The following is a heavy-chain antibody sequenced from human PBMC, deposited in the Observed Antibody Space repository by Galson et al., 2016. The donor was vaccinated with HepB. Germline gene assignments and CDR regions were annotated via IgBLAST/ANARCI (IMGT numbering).Heavy chain of an antibody. Sequence: SLRLSCAGSGFIFSNFAMIWVRQAPGKGLEWVSAISRGGGGGTYYADSVRGRFTISRDNSKNTLYLQLNGLRGDDSAVYYCAKTSPYGTSWAGAFDVWGQGTVVTFSS. CDR3: AKTSPYGTSWAGAFDV. CDR1: GFIFSNFA. J-gene: IGHJ3*01. CDR2: ISRGGGGGT. V-gene: IGHV3-23*01. D-gene: IGHD3-10*01.